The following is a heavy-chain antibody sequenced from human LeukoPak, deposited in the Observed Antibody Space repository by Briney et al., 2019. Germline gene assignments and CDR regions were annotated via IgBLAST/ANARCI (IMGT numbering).Heavy chain of an antibody. CDR1: GYSISSGYY. Sequence: SETLSLTCTVSGYSISSGYYWGWIRQPPGKGLEWIGSIYHSGSTYYNPSLKSRVTISVDTSKNQFSLKLSSVTAADTAVYYCARLYGNYQNYFDYWGQGTLVTVSS. V-gene: IGHV4-38-2*02. J-gene: IGHJ4*02. D-gene: IGHD1-7*01. CDR3: ARLYGNYQNYFDY. CDR2: IYHSGST.